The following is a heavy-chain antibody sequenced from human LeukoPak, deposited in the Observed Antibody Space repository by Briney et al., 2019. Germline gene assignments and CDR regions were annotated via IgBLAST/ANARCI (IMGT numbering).Heavy chain of an antibody. CDR2: IYTSRST. Sequence: SQTLSLTXTVSGGSISSGSYYWSWIRQPAGTGLEWIGRIYTSRSTNYNPSLKSRVTISVDTSKNQFSLKLSSVTAADTAVYYCARRGPLSADAFDIWGQGTMVTVSS. D-gene: IGHD2-2*01. J-gene: IGHJ3*02. V-gene: IGHV4-61*02. CDR1: GGSISSGSYY. CDR3: ARRGPLSADAFDI.